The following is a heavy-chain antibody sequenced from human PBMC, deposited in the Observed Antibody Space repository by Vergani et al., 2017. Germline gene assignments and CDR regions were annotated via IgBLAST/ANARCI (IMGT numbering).Heavy chain of an antibody. J-gene: IGHJ4*02. D-gene: IGHD2-15*01. CDR3: AKEGGGYCSGGTCYPEY. CDR1: GFTFNSYG. V-gene: IGHV3-30*02. Sequence: QVQLVESGGGVVQPGGSLRLSCAASGFTFNSYGMHSVRQAPGKGLEWVASIRSDESRRYYGESMEGPFTISRDNSKNTLYLQMKSLRPEDTAVYYCAKEGGGYCSGGTCYPEYWGQGTLVIVSS. CDR2: IRSDESRR.